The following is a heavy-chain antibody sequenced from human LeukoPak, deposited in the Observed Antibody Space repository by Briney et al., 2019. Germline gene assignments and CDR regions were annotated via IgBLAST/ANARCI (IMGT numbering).Heavy chain of an antibody. CDR1: GGTFSSYA. D-gene: IGHD4-23*01. J-gene: IGHJ1*01. CDR2: IIPIFGTA. CDR3: ARELGGNGFQH. Sequence: SVKVSCKASGGTFSSYAISWVRQAPGQRLEWMGRIIPIFGTANYAQKFQGRVTITTDESTSTAYMELSSLRSEDTAVCYCARELGGNGFQHWGQGTLVTVSS. V-gene: IGHV1-69*05.